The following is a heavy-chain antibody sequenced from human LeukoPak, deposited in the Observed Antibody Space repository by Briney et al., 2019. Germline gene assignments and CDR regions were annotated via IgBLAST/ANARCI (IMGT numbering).Heavy chain of an antibody. CDR3: ANDDFWSGYYPPYFDC. CDR1: GFTFSSYA. CDR2: ISGSGGST. V-gene: IGHV3-23*01. D-gene: IGHD3-3*01. J-gene: IGHJ4*02. Sequence: GGSLRLSCAASGFTFSSYAMSWVRQAPGKGLEWVSAISGSGGSTYYADSVKGRFTISRDNSKNTLYLQMNSLRAEDTAVYYCANDDFWSGYYPPYFDCWGQGTLVTVSS.